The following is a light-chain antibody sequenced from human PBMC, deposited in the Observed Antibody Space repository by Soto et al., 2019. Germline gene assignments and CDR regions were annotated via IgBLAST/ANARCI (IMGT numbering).Light chain of an antibody. CDR1: QSVSSN. CDR2: GAS. J-gene: IGKJ2*01. CDR3: QQYTNWPPYT. Sequence: EIVMTQSTDTLSVSPGERATLYCRASQSVSSNLAWYQQKPGQAPRLLIYGASNRSTGIPARFSGSGSGTECKLTSSSLQSEDFAVSYCQQYTNWPPYTFGKVTKLEIK. V-gene: IGKV3-15*01.